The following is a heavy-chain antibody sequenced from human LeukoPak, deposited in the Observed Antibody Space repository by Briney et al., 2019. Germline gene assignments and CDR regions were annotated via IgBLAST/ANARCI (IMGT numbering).Heavy chain of an antibody. J-gene: IGHJ6*03. V-gene: IGHV3-21*01. D-gene: IGHD3-10*01. Sequence: PGGSLRPSCAASGFTFSSYSMNWVRQAPGKGLEWVSSISSSSSYIYYADSVKGRFTISRDNAKNSLYLQMNSLRAEDTAVYYCARGITMVRGVFRNYYYYMDVWGKGTTVTVSS. CDR1: GFTFSSYS. CDR2: ISSSSSYI. CDR3: ARGITMVRGVFRNYYYYMDV.